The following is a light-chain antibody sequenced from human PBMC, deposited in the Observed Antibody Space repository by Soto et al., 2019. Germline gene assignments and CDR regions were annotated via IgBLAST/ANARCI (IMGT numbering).Light chain of an antibody. CDR2: EVS. CDR1: NSDVGGYNP. Sequence: QSALTQPPSASGSPGQSVTISCTGTNSDVGGYNPVSWYQHHPGKAPKLMIYEVSERPSGVPDRFSGSKSGNTASLTVSGLQADDEADYYCISYAGSNNLYVFGPGTKLTVL. V-gene: IGLV2-8*01. J-gene: IGLJ1*01. CDR3: ISYAGSNNLYV.